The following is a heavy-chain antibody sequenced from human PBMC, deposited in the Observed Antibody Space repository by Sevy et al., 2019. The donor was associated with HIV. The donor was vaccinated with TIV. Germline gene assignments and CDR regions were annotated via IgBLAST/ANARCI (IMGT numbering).Heavy chain of an antibody. CDR2: INPKRGGA. Sequence: ASVKVSCKATEYTFIDYYIHWVRQAPGQGLEWMGWINPKRGGANYAQSFQGRVTMTRDTSLNTIYMQLTSLRGDDTAVYYCAREEIGYGMDVWCQGTAVTVSS. V-gene: IGHV1-2*02. CDR1: EYTFIDYY. J-gene: IGHJ6*02. CDR3: AREEIGYGMDV.